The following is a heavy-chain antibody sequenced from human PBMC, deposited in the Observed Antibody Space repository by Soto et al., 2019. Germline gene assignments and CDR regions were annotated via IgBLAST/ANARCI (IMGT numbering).Heavy chain of an antibody. D-gene: IGHD3-10*01. Sequence: QVQLQQWGAGLLKPSETLSLTCAVYGGSFSGYYWSWIRQPPGKGLEWIGEINHSGSTNYNPSLKSRVTISVDTSKNQFSLNLSSVTAADTAVYYCARGLGEDGPFDYWGQGTLVTVSS. V-gene: IGHV4-34*01. J-gene: IGHJ4*02. CDR3: ARGLGEDGPFDY. CDR2: INHSGST. CDR1: GGSFSGYY.